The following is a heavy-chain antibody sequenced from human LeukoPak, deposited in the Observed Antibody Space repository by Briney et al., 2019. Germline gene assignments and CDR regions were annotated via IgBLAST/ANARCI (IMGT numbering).Heavy chain of an antibody. CDR3: AKILGESPRWFDP. Sequence: GGSLRLSCAASGFTLSRYWMHWVRQAPGKGLVSVAHMNSDGSSTDYADSVKGRFTISRDNAKNMLYLQMNSLRADDTAVYYCAKILGESPRWFDPWGQGTLVTVSS. CDR1: GFTLSRYW. D-gene: IGHD3-10*01. J-gene: IGHJ5*02. V-gene: IGHV3-74*01. CDR2: MNSDGSST.